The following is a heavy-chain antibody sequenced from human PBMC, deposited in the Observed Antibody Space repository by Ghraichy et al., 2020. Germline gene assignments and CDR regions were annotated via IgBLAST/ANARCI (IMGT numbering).Heavy chain of an antibody. V-gene: IGHV1-18*01. D-gene: IGHD3-9*01. CDR3: AREGILTGYSAFDI. J-gene: IGHJ3*02. Sequence: ASVKVSCKASGYTFTSYGISWVRQAPGQGLEWMGWISAYNGNTNYALKLQGRVTMTTDTSTSTAYMELRSLRSDDTAVYYCAREGILTGYSAFDIWGQGTMVTVSS. CDR2: ISAYNGNT. CDR1: GYTFTSYG.